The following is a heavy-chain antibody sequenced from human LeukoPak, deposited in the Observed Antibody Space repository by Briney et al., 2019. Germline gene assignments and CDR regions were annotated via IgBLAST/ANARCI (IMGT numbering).Heavy chain of an antibody. CDR3: ARGVVEMATVRPFFDY. CDR1: GGSFSGYY. Sequence: SETLSLTCAVYGGSFSGYYWGWVRQPPGKALEWIGNIFYSGSTYYSPSLKSRVTISLDTSRNQFSLKLNSVTAADTAVYYCARGVVEMATVRPFFDYWGQGTLVTVSS. D-gene: IGHD5-24*01. J-gene: IGHJ4*02. V-gene: IGHV4-34*01. CDR2: IFYSGST.